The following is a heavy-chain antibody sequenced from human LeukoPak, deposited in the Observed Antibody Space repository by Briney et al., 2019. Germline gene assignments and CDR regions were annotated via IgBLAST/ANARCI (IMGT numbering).Heavy chain of an antibody. V-gene: IGHV3-23*03. CDR1: GFTLSTSA. D-gene: IGHD6-19*01. CDR2: IYSDSSDT. J-gene: IGHJ4*02. Sequence: GGSLRLSRAASGFTLSTSAMAWVRQAPGGRPDWVSDIYSDSSDTYYADSVKGRFSISRDDSKNTLYLQMYSLRAEDTAAYYCAKRLNHNYFEYWGRGTLVTVSS. CDR3: AKRLNHNYFEY.